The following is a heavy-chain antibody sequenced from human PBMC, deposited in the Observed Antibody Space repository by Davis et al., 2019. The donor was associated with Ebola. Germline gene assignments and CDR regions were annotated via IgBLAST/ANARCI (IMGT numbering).Heavy chain of an antibody. CDR1: GGSISSYY. CDR3: ARATYYYYYGMDV. CDR2: IYYSGST. J-gene: IGHJ6*02. Sequence: SETLSLTCTVSGGSISSYYWSWIPQPPGKGLEWIGYIYYSGSTNYNPSLKSRVTISVDTSKNQFSLKLSSVTAADTAVYYCARATYYYYYGMDVWGQGTTVTVSS. V-gene: IGHV4-59*01.